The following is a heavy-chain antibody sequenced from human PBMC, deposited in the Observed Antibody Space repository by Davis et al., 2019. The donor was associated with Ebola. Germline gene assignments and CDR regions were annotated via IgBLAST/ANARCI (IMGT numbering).Heavy chain of an antibody. J-gene: IGHJ4*02. Sequence: GESLKISCAASGFTFSSYWMHWVRQAPGKGLVWVSRINSDGSSTSYADSVKGRFTISRDNAKNTLYLQMNSLRAEDTAVYYCARGITMIVVASYYFDYWGQGTLVTVSS. CDR1: GFTFSSYW. V-gene: IGHV3-74*01. D-gene: IGHD3-22*01. CDR2: INSDGSST. CDR3: ARGITMIVVASYYFDY.